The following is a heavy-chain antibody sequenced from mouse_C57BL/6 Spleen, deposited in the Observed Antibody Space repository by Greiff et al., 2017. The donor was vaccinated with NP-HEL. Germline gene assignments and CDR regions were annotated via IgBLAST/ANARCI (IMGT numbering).Heavy chain of an antibody. D-gene: IGHD2-4*01. V-gene: IGHV1-61*01. CDR3: ARKGNDYEDAMDY. CDR1: GYTFTSYW. J-gene: IGHJ4*01. Sequence: QVQLQQPGAELVRPGSSVKLSCKASGYTFTSYWMDWVKQRPGQGLEWIGNIYPSDSETHYNQKFKDKATLTVAKSSSKAYMQLSSLTSEDSAVYYCARKGNDYEDAMDYWGQGTSVTVSS. CDR2: IYPSDSET.